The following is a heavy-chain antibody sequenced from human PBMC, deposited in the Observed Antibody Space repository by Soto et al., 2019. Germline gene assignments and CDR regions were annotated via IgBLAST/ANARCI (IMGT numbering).Heavy chain of an antibody. V-gene: IGHV4-59*01. J-gene: IGHJ6*03. Sequence: SETLSLTCTVSGGSISSYYWSWIRQPPGKGLEWIGYIYYSGSTNYNPSLKSRVTISVDTSKNQFSLKLSSVTAADTAVYYCASSVVPAANPDYYYYYYMDVWGKGTTVTVSS. D-gene: IGHD2-2*01. CDR1: GGSISSYY. CDR2: IYYSGST. CDR3: ASSVVPAANPDYYYYYYMDV.